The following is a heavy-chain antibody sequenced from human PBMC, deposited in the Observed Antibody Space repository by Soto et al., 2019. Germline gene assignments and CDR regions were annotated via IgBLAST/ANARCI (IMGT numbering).Heavy chain of an antibody. J-gene: IGHJ4*02. Sequence: GASVKVSCKASGYTFTSYYMHWVRQAPGQGLEWMGIINPSGGSTSYAQKFQGRVTMTRDTSTSTVYMELSSLRSGDTAVYYCARDKRALRYFDWLLSATYFDYWGQGTLVTVSS. D-gene: IGHD3-9*01. V-gene: IGHV1-46*01. CDR3: ARDKRALRYFDWLLSATYFDY. CDR2: INPSGGST. CDR1: GYTFTSYY.